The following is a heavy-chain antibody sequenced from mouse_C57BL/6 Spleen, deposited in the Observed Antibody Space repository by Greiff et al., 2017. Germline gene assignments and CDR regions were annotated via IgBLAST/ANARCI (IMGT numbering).Heavy chain of an antibody. CDR1: GFTFSSYG. V-gene: IGHV5-6*01. CDR3: ARLVYDGNLAWFAC. Sequence: EVHLVESGGDLVKPGGSLKLSCAASGFTFSSYGMSWVRQTPDKRLEWVATISSGGSYTYYPDSFKGRFTISRDNANNTLYLQMSSLKSEDTAVYYCARLVYDGNLAWFACWGQGTLVTVAA. J-gene: IGHJ3*01. CDR2: ISSGGSYT. D-gene: IGHD2-1*01.